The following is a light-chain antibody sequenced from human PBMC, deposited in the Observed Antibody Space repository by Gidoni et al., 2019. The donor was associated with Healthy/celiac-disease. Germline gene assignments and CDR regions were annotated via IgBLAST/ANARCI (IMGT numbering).Light chain of an antibody. CDR3: QSADSSGTYSVV. Sequence: SYELTQTPSVSVSPGQTARITCSGDALPKQYAYWYQQKPGQAPVLVMYKDSERPSGIPERFSGSTSGTTVTLTISGVQAEDEAYYYCQSADSSGTYSVVFGGGTKLTVL. CDR2: KDS. J-gene: IGLJ2*01. CDR1: ALPKQY. V-gene: IGLV3-25*03.